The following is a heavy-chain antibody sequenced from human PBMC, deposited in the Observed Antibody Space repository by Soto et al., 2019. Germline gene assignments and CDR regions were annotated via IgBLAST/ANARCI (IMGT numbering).Heavy chain of an antibody. Sequence: QVQLAQSPAEVKKPGASVKVSCKASGYTFIKYGIAWVRQAPGQGLEWMGWISPYNDNTIYAQKFQGRVTMTADRXXXXXXXXXXXXXXXXXXXXXXXXXXXXXXXXXXXXXXGLDKWGQGTSVTVSS. J-gene: IGHJ6*02. CDR3: XXXXXXXXXXXXXXXXGLDK. CDR1: GYTFIKYG. CDR2: ISPYNDNT. V-gene: IGHV1-18*01.